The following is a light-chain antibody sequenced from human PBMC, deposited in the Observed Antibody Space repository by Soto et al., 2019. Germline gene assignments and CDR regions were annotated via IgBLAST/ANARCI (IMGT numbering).Light chain of an antibody. Sequence: DIQMTQSPSSLSASVGDRVTITCRASQSISSYLNWYQQKPGKDPKLLIYAASSLQSGVPSRFSGSRSGTDFTLTISSLQPEDFATYYCQQSYSTPHPFGQGTKLEIK. V-gene: IGKV1-39*01. CDR3: QQSYSTPHP. J-gene: IGKJ2*01. CDR1: QSISSY. CDR2: AAS.